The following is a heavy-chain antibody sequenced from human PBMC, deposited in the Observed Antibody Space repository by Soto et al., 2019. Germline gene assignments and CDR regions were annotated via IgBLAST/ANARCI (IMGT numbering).Heavy chain of an antibody. CDR1: GGSISSYY. J-gene: IGHJ6*02. D-gene: IGHD3-22*01. CDR2: IYTSGST. Sequence: SETLSLTCTVSGGSISSYYWSWIRQPARKGLEWIGRIYTSGSTNYNPSLQSRVTMSVETSKTQFSLKLSSVTASDTAVYSCARDQYYDSSGPPDPSSYYGMDVWGQGTTVTVSS. CDR3: ARDQYYDSSGPPDPSSYYGMDV. V-gene: IGHV4-4*07.